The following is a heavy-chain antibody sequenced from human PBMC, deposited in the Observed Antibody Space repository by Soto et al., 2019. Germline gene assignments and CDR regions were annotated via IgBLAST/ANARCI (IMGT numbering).Heavy chain of an antibody. CDR3: AKEPVGPDSYFDL. Sequence: DVQLLESGGGLVQPGGPLRLSCAASGFTFRSYAMSWVRQAPGKGLEWVSGISGSGISTHYADSVKGRFTVSRDNSKNTLSLQINSLRAEDTAVYNCAKEPVGPDSYFDLWGRGTLVTVSS. D-gene: IGHD2-15*01. J-gene: IGHJ2*01. V-gene: IGHV3-23*01. CDR1: GFTFRSYA. CDR2: ISGSGIST.